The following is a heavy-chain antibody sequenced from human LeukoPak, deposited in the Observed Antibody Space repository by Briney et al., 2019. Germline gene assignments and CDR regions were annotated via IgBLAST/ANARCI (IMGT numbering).Heavy chain of an antibody. CDR3: ARREGDTSMVRSFDY. Sequence: SETLSLTCAVYGGSFSGYYWSWIRQPPGKGMEWIGEINHSGSTNYNPSLKSRVTISVETSKNQFSLNLSSETAADTAVYYCARREGDTSMVRSFDYWGQGTLVTVSS. D-gene: IGHD5-18*01. V-gene: IGHV4-34*01. CDR1: GGSFSGYY. J-gene: IGHJ4*02. CDR2: INHSGST.